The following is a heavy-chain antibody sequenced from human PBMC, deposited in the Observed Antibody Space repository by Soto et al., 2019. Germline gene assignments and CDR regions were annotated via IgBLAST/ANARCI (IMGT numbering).Heavy chain of an antibody. D-gene: IGHD6-25*01. Sequence: ASVKVSCKVSGYTLTELSMHWVRQAPGKGLEWMGGFDPEDGETIYAQKFQGRVTMTEDTSTDTAYMELSSLRSEDTAVYYCATDLTTAAPYYYGMEVWGQGTTGSVSS. V-gene: IGHV1-24*01. CDR2: FDPEDGET. CDR3: ATDLTTAAPYYYGMEV. J-gene: IGHJ6*01. CDR1: GYTLTELS.